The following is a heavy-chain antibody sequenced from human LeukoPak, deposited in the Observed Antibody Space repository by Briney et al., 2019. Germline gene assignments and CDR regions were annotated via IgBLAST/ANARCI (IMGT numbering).Heavy chain of an antibody. V-gene: IGHV4-34*01. CDR2: INHSGSA. CDR1: GGSFSGYY. J-gene: IGHJ6*02. D-gene: IGHD6-13*01. CDR3: ARGRYSSSWYRAYYYYGMDV. Sequence: PSKTLSLTCAVYGGSFSGYYWSWIRQPPGKGLERIGEINHSGSANYNPSLKSRVTISVDTSKDQFSLKLSSVTAADTAVYYCARGRYSSSWYRAYYYYGMDVWGQGTTVTVSS.